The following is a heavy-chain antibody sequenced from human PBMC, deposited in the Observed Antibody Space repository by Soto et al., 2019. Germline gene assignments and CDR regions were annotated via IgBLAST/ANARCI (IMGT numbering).Heavy chain of an antibody. CDR3: ARDDDRPDNGLDM. Sequence: QVQLVESGGGVVQPGRSRRLSCAASGFTFSNYGMHWVRQAPGKGLEWLAVIINDGSDEKYGDSVKGRVTISRDNSKNTLYLQINSLRVEDTAVYYCARDDDRPDNGLDMWGQGTVVTVSS. D-gene: IGHD2-8*01. CDR2: IINDGSDE. V-gene: IGHV3-33*05. CDR1: GFTFSNYG. J-gene: IGHJ3*02.